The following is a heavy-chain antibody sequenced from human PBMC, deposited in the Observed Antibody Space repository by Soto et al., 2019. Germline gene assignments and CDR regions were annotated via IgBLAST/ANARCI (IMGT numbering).Heavy chain of an antibody. CDR2: INPNSGGT. Sequence: GASVKVSCTASGDSFTGHYMHWVRQAPGQGLEWMGWINPNSGGTNYAQKFQGRVTMTRDTSISTAYMELSRLRSDDTAVYHCAREDGVRAFDIWGQGTMVTVSS. V-gene: IGHV1-2*02. CDR1: GDSFTGHY. D-gene: IGHD3-16*01. J-gene: IGHJ3*02. CDR3: AREDGVRAFDI.